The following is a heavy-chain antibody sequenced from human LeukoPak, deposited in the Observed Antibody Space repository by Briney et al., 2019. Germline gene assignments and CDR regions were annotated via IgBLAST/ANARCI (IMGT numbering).Heavy chain of an antibody. D-gene: IGHD3-10*01. Sequence: GGSLRLSCAASGFTFSSYWMHWVRHAPGKGLVWVSRINSDGSSTSYADSVKGRFTISRDNAKNTLYLQMNSLRAEDTAVYYCARKFPYYYGSGDYFDYWGQGTLVTVSS. CDR2: INSDGSST. J-gene: IGHJ4*02. V-gene: IGHV3-74*01. CDR3: ARKFPYYYGSGDYFDY. CDR1: GFTFSSYW.